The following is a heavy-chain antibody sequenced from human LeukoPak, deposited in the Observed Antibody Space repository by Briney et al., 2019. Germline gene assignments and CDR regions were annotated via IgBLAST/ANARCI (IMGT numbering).Heavy chain of an antibody. CDR3: ARGRSSGWDYFDY. J-gene: IGHJ4*02. Sequence: SETLSRTCTVSGGSISSSNHYWGWIRQPPGKGLEWIGSIYYSGSTYYNPSLKSRVTISLDTSKNQFSLKLSSVTAADTAVYYCARGRSSGWDYFDYWGQGTLVTVSS. CDR2: IYYSGST. V-gene: IGHV4-39*07. CDR1: GGSISSSNHY. D-gene: IGHD6-19*01.